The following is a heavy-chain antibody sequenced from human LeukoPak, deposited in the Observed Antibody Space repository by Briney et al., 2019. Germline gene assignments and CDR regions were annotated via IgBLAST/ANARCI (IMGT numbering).Heavy chain of an antibody. CDR3: AKGTYFYDSSGCMDV. J-gene: IGHJ6*03. Sequence: GWSLRLSCAASGFTFDDYAMHWVRQVPGKGLEWVSGISWNSGTIRYADSVKGRFTISRDNAKNSLYLQMNSLRAEDMALYYCAKGTYFYDSSGCMDVWGTGTTVTVSS. CDR2: ISWNSGTI. CDR1: GFTFDDYA. V-gene: IGHV3-9*03. D-gene: IGHD3-22*01.